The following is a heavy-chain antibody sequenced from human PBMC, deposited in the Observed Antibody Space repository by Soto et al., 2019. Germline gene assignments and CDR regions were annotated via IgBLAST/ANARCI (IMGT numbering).Heavy chain of an antibody. CDR3: ASSESGYSYGYGAFDI. Sequence: ASAKVSLTATCYSFASNGISWVRQAPGQGLEWMGWISAYNGNTNYAQKLQGRVTMTTDTSTSTAYMELRSLRSDDTAVYYCASSESGYSYGYGAFDIWGQGTMVTVSS. CDR1: CYSFASNG. D-gene: IGHD5-18*01. CDR2: ISAYNGNT. V-gene: IGHV1-18*04. J-gene: IGHJ3*02.